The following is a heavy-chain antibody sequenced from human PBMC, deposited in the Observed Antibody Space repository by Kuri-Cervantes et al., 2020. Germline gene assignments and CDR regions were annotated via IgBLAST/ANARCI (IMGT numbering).Heavy chain of an antibody. CDR1: GGSISSGGYS. CDR3: ARGSGSYYNVWFDP. D-gene: IGHD3-10*01. Sequence: SETLSLTCAVSGGSISSGGYSWSWIRQPPGKGLEWIGYIYHSGSTYYNPSLKSRVTISVDTSKNQFSLKLSSVTAADTAVYYCARGSGSYYNVWFDPWGQGTLVTVSS. J-gene: IGHJ5*02. CDR2: IYHSGST. V-gene: IGHV4-30-2*02.